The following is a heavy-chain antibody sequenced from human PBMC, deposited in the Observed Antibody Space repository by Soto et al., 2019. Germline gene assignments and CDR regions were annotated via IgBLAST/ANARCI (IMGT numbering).Heavy chain of an antibody. CDR1: GYTFTSYY. Sequence: ASVKVSCKASGYTFTSYYMHWVRQAPGQGLEWMGLINANNGSTSYAQKFQGRVTMTTDTSTSTAYMELRSLRSDDTAVYYCARDRHYYDSSGYWEAFDIWGQGTMVTVSS. D-gene: IGHD3-22*01. CDR2: INANNGST. J-gene: IGHJ3*02. V-gene: IGHV1-46*01. CDR3: ARDRHYYDSSGYWEAFDI.